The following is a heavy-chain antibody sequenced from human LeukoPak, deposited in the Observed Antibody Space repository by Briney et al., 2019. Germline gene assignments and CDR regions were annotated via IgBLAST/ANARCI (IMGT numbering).Heavy chain of an antibody. CDR3: ARDSPHYDSSGIVIDY. CDR1: GGSFSGYY. Sequence: SETLSLTCAVYGGSFSGYYWSWIRQPPGKGLEWIGEINHSGSTNYNPSLKSRVTISVDTSKNQFSLKLSSVTAADTAVYYCARDSPHYDSSGIVIDYWGQGTLVTVSS. V-gene: IGHV4-34*01. CDR2: INHSGST. D-gene: IGHD3-22*01. J-gene: IGHJ4*02.